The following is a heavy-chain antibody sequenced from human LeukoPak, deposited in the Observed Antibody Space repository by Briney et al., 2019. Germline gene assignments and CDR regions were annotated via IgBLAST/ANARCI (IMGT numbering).Heavy chain of an antibody. CDR1: GFTFTNYG. J-gene: IGHJ4*02. Sequence: PGGFLGLSCTTSGFTFTNYGINWVRQAPGKGLEWVAAIWYDGSKTSYTDSVKGRFTVSRDISKNTVYLQMNGLKAEDTAVYYCARDDCSTTPCYAYWGQGTLVTVSS. D-gene: IGHD2-2*01. V-gene: IGHV3-33*01. CDR3: ARDDCSTTPCYAY. CDR2: IWYDGSKT.